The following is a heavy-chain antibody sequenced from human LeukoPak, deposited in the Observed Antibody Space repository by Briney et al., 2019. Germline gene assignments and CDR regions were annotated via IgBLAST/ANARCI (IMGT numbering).Heavy chain of an antibody. Sequence: SETLSLTCTVSGGSISSYYWSWIRQPPGKGLQWIGYIYYSGSTNYNPSLKSRVTISVDTSKNKFSLKLSSVTAADTAVYYCARVRGSGSYSHFDYWGQGTLVTVSS. D-gene: IGHD3-10*01. CDR2: IYYSGST. CDR3: ARVRGSGSYSHFDY. J-gene: IGHJ4*02. CDR1: GGSISSYY. V-gene: IGHV4-59*01.